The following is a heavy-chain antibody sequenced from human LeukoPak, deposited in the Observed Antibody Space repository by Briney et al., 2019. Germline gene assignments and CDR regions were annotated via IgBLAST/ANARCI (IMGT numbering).Heavy chain of an antibody. CDR1: GFSFNTHS. CDR2: ISSESTYI. CDR3: ARARGYSYGYSDY. J-gene: IGHJ4*02. Sequence: GESLRLSCAASGFSFNTHSLNWVRQPPGKGLEWVSSISSESTYIHYADSVKGRFTISTDKAKYSLYLQMNSLRAEDTAVYYCARARGYSYGYSDYWGQGTLVTVSS. V-gene: IGHV3-21*01. D-gene: IGHD5-18*01.